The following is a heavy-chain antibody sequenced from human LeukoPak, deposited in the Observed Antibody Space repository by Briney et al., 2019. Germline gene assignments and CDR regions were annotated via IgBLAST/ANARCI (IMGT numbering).Heavy chain of an antibody. Sequence: HTGGSLRLSCAASGFTFSSYAMSWVRQAPGKGLEWVSAISGSGGSTYYADSVKGRFTISRDNSKNTLYLQMNSLRAEDTAVYYCAKDRPFITMIVEDIFDYWGQGTLVTVSS. CDR2: ISGSGGST. J-gene: IGHJ4*02. CDR3: AKDRPFITMIVEDIFDY. CDR1: GFTFSSYA. V-gene: IGHV3-23*01. D-gene: IGHD3-22*01.